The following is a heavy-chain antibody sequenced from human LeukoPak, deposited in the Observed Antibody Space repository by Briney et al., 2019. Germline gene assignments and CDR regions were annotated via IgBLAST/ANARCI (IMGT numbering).Heavy chain of an antibody. D-gene: IGHD4-17*01. CDR2: INDGSTT. CDR1: GFTVSSNY. Sequence: GGSLRLSCAASGFTVSSNYMSWVRQAPGKGLEWVSAINDGSTTFYADSVKGRFTISRDNSKNTLYLQMNNLRAEDTAVYYCAKKNKDGDYDLDYWGQGTLVTVSS. CDR3: AKKNKDGDYDLDY. V-gene: IGHV3-53*01. J-gene: IGHJ4*02.